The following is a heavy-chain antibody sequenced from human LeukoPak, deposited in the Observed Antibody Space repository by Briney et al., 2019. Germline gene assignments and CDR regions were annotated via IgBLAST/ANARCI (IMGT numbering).Heavy chain of an antibody. CDR3: ARMDDCGSTDCSAFDY. J-gene: IGHJ4*02. CDR2: INHSGST. V-gene: IGHV4-34*01. Sequence: SETLSLTCAVYGGSFSGYYWSWIRQPPGKGLEWVGEINHSGSTNYNPSLKSRVTISVDTSKNQFSLKLSSVTAADTAMYYCARMDDCGSTDCSAFDYWGQGTLVPVSS. D-gene: IGHD2-2*01. CDR1: GGSFSGYY.